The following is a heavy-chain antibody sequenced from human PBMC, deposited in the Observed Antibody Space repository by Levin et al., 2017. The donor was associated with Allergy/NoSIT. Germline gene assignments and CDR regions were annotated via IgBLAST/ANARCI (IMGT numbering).Heavy chain of an antibody. CDR3: AREGYCTGGVCYNLDY. Sequence: PGGSLRLSCAASGFTFSSYGMHWVRQAPGKGLEWVAVIWYDGSNKYYADSVKGRFTISRDNSKNTLYLQMNSLRAEDTAVYYCAREGYCTGGVCYNLDYWGQGTLVTVSS. V-gene: IGHV3-33*01. CDR2: IWYDGSNK. D-gene: IGHD2-8*02. J-gene: IGHJ4*02. CDR1: GFTFSSYG.